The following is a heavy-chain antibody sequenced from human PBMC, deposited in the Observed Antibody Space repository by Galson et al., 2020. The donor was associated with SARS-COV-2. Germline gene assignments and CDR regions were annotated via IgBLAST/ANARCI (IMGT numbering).Heavy chain of an antibody. CDR1: GFTFSSYA. CDR3: ARDWGGVVNYFED. J-gene: IGHJ4*02. V-gene: IGHV3-30-3*01. Sequence: TGGSLRLSCAASGFTFSSYALHWVRQAPGKGLEWVAVISYDEIDKYYGASVKGRFTISRDNSKNTLYLQMNSLRAEDTAVYYCARDWGGVVNYFEDWGQGTLVTVSS. CDR2: ISYDEIDK. D-gene: IGHD3-3*01.